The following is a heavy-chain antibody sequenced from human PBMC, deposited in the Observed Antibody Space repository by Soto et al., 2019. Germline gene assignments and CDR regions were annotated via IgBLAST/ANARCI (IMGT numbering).Heavy chain of an antibody. CDR3: AIASGYYSHWFDY. CDR1: GGSISSGDYY. D-gene: IGHD3-22*01. Sequence: QVQLQESGPGLVKPSQTLSLTCTVSGGSISSGDYYWSWIRQPPGKGLEWIGYIYYSGSTYYNPSRESRVTISVDTSKNLFSLRLSSVTAADTAVYYCAIASGYYSHWFDYWGQGTLVTVSS. V-gene: IGHV4-30-4*01. CDR2: IYYSGST. J-gene: IGHJ4*02.